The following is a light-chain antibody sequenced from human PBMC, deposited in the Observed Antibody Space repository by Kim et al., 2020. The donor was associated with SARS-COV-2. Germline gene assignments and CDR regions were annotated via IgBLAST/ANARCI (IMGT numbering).Light chain of an antibody. CDR3: SSYTSSNTLV. Sequence: GQSITISCTGTSSDVGAYDYVSWFQQHPGKAAKVMIYDVNKRPSGVSNRFSGSKSGNTASLTISGLQAEDEAHYYCSSYTSSNTLVFGGGTQLTVL. CDR2: DVN. V-gene: IGLV2-14*04. CDR1: SSDVGAYDY. J-gene: IGLJ2*01.